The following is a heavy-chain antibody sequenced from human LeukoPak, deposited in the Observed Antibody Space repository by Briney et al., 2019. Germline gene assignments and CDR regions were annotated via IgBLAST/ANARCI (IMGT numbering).Heavy chain of an antibody. V-gene: IGHV1-24*01. CDR1: GYTLTELS. J-gene: IGHJ3*02. CDR2: FDPEDGET. Sequence: ASVKVCCKVSGYTLTELSMHWVRQAPGKGLEWMGGFDPEDGETIYAQKFQGRVTMTEDTSTDTAYMELSSLRSEDTAVYYCATFHPWDRRAFRIWGQGTMVTVSS. CDR3: ATFHPWDRRAFRI. D-gene: IGHD1-26*01.